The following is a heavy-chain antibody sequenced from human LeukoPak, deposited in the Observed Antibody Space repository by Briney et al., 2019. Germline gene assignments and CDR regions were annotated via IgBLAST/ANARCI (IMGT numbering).Heavy chain of an antibody. CDR3: ARVGERWLQFLGGMDV. J-gene: IGHJ6*02. Sequence: GGSLRLSGAAAGFTFSSYEMNWVRQAPGKGREWVLYIIISGSNIYYADSVKGRFTISRDNAKNSLYLQMNSLRAEDTAVYYCARVGERWLQFLGGMDVWGQGTTVTVSS. CDR1: GFTFSSYE. V-gene: IGHV3-48*03. CDR2: IIISGSNI. D-gene: IGHD5-24*01.